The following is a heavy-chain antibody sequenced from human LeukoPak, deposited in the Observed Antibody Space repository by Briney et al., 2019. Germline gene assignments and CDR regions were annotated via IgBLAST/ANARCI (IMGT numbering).Heavy chain of an antibody. CDR1: GGTFSSYA. V-gene: IGHV1-69*13. J-gene: IGHJ4*02. CDR2: IIPIFGTA. D-gene: IGHD3-9*01. Sequence: SVKVSCKAPGGTFSSYAISWVRQAPGQGLEWMGGIIPIFGTANYAQKFQGRVTITADESTSTAYMELSSLRSEDTAVYYCARENSAVILTGYYDYWGQGTLVTVSS. CDR3: ARENSAVILTGYYDY.